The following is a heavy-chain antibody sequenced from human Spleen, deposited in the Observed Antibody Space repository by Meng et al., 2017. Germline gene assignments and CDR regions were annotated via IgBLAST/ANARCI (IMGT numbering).Heavy chain of an antibody. CDR3: AHLDSGSYSYFDY. V-gene: IGHV2-5*02. J-gene: IGHJ4*02. Sequence: QITLNASGPTVVKPTQTLTPTCTFSGLSLSTSGLGVAWIRQPPGKALEWLAIIHWDDDKRYSPPLENRLTVTKDTSKNQVVLRMTNMDPVDTATHYCAHLDSGSYSYFDYWGKGTLVTVSS. CDR1: GLSLSTSGLG. CDR2: IHWDDDK. D-gene: IGHD3-10*01.